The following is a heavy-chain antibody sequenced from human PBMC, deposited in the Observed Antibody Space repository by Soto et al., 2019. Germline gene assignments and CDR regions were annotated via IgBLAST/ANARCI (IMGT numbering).Heavy chain of an antibody. V-gene: IGHV1-69*06. Sequence: QVQLVQSGAEVQKPGSSVKVSCKASGGTFSSYAISWVRQAPGQGLEWMGGIIPIFGTANYAQKFQGRVTITADKSTSTAYMELSSLRSEDTAVYYCARDPSYDFWSGPHYYYYYGMDVWGQGTTVTVSS. D-gene: IGHD3-3*01. CDR2: IIPIFGTA. CDR1: GGTFSSYA. J-gene: IGHJ6*02. CDR3: ARDPSYDFWSGPHYYYYYGMDV.